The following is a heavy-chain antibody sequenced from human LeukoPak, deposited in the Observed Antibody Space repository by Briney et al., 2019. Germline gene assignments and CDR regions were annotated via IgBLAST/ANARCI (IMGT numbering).Heavy chain of an antibody. CDR1: GGSISSYY. V-gene: IGHV4-59*08. CDR2: IYYTGIT. CDR3: ARHKYDSSGSYYGGYYFDY. D-gene: IGHD3-22*01. J-gene: IGHJ4*02. Sequence: PSETLSLTCTVSGGSISSYYWSWIRQPPGKGLEWIGYIYYTGITTYNPSLKSRVTISIDTSKNQFSLRLTSVTAADTAVYYCARHKYDSSGSYYGGYYFDYWGQGTLVAVSS.